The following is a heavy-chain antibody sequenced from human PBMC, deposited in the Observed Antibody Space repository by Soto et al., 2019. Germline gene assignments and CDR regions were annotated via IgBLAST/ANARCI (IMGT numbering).Heavy chain of an antibody. Sequence: VGSLRLSCAASGFTFSSYGMHWVRQAPGKGLEWVAVISYDGSNKYYADSVKGRFTISRDNSKNTLYLQMNSLRAEDTAVYYCAKGTFGSGSLDYWGQGTLVTVSS. CDR1: GFTFSSYG. J-gene: IGHJ4*02. CDR3: AKGTFGSGSLDY. D-gene: IGHD3-10*01. CDR2: ISYDGSNK. V-gene: IGHV3-30*18.